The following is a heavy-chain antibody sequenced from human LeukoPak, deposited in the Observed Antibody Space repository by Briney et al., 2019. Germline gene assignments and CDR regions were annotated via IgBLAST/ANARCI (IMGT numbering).Heavy chain of an antibody. CDR1: GFTFSTYA. CDR2: ISGSGDST. D-gene: IGHD3-22*01. Sequence: GGSLRLSCAASGFTFSTYAVNWVRQAPGKGLEWVSTISGSGDSTYYADSVKGRFTISRDNSKDTLYLQMSSVRVDDTAVYYCARDRGRYYDSHGFYWEYYFDSWGQGILVTVST. V-gene: IGHV3-23*01. J-gene: IGHJ4*02. CDR3: ARDRGRYYDSHGFYWEYYFDS.